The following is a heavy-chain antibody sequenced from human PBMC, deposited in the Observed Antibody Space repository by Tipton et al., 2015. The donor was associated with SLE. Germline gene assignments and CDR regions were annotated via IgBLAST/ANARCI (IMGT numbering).Heavy chain of an antibody. CDR2: INHSGST. D-gene: IGHD2-2*02. CDR1: GGSFSGYY. V-gene: IGHV4-34*01. J-gene: IGHJ1*01. CDR3: ARGLGELPGYCSSTSCYRVWTEYFQH. Sequence: TLSLTCAAYGGSFSGYYWSWIRQPPGKGLEWIGEINHSGSTNYNPSLKSRVTISVDTSKNQFSLKLSSVTAADTAVYYCARGLGELPGYCSSTSCYRVWTEYFQHWGQGTLVTVSS.